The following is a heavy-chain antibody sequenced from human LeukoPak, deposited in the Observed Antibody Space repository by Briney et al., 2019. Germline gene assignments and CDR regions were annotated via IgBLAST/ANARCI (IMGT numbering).Heavy chain of an antibody. CDR2: ISSSGGST. V-gene: IGHV3-23*01. D-gene: IGHD4-17*01. J-gene: IGHJ1*01. CDR3: AKKAEAYGDSVTQH. Sequence: GGSLRLSCAASGFTFSSYWMSWVRQAPGKGLEWVSAISSSGGSTYYADSVKGRFTISRDNSKNTLYLQMNSLRGEDTAVYYCAKKAEAYGDSVTQHWGQGTLVTVSS. CDR1: GFTFSSYW.